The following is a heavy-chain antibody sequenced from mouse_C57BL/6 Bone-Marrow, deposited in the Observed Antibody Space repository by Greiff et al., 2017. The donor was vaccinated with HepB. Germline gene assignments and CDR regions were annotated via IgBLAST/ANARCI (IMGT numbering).Heavy chain of an antibody. CDR1: GYTFTDYY. D-gene: IGHD1-1*01. Sequence: VQLQQSGPELVKPGASVKISCKASGYTFTDYYMNWVKQSHGKSLEWIGDINPNNGGTSYNQKFKGKATLTVDKSSSTAYMELRSLTSEDSAVYYCARGAYYGSYFDYWGQGTTLTVSS. J-gene: IGHJ2*01. CDR2: INPNNGGT. V-gene: IGHV1-26*01. CDR3: ARGAYYGSYFDY.